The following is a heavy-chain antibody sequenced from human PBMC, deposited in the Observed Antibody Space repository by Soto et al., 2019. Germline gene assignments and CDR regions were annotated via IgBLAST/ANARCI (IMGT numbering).Heavy chain of an antibody. CDR3: ARGGDVLDY. CDR1: GFAFGGFG. CDR2: TSSDGSNK. D-gene: IGHD3-16*01. Sequence: QVQLVESGGGVVRPGKSLTLSCTGSGFAFGGFGIHWVRQSPGKGLEWLAMTSSDGSNKYLADSVKGRFTVSRDMSRNTVFLQMDNLRLEDTAVYYCARGGDVLDYWGRGALVTVSS. J-gene: IGHJ4*02. V-gene: IGHV3-30*03.